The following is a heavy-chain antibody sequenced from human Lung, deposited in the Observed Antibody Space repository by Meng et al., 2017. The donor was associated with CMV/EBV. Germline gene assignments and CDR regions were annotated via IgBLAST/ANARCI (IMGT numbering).Heavy chain of an antibody. Sequence: VQLVGFGGGLVKPGGSLRLSCAASGFTFSDYYMSWIRQAPGKGLEWVSYISSSSSYTNYADSVKGRFTISRDNAKNSLYLQMNSLRAEDTAVYYCARAGVGTGSSGVYWGQGTLVTVSS. CDR2: ISSSSSYT. J-gene: IGHJ4*02. CDR3: ARAGVGTGSSGVY. CDR1: GFTFSDYY. D-gene: IGHD1-26*01. V-gene: IGHV3-11*06.